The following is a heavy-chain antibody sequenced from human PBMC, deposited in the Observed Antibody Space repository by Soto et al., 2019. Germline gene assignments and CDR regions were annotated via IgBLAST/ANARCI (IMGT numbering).Heavy chain of an antibody. CDR3: AKAPGSYSYYYSGMDV. D-gene: IGHD3-10*01. CDR1: GFTFSSYG. Sequence: PGGSLRLSCAASGFTFSSYGMSWVRQAPGKGLEWVSGISGSGGNTYYADSVKGRFTISRDNSKNTLYLQMNSLRAEDTAVYYCAKAPGSYSYYYSGMDVWGQGTTVTVSS. V-gene: IGHV3-23*01. J-gene: IGHJ6*02. CDR2: ISGSGGNT.